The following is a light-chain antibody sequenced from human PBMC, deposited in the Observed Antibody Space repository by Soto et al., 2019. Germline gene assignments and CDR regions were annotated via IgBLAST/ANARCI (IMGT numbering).Light chain of an antibody. CDR1: TGAVTNGHY. Sequence: QAVVSQEPSLTVSPGSTFTLTCGSSTGAVTNGHYPYWFQQKPGQAPRTLIYDTTNRHSWTPARFSGSLLGGKAALTLSGAQPEDEAEYYCLLSYNGPYVFGTGTKVTVL. CDR3: LLSYNGPYV. J-gene: IGLJ1*01. CDR2: DTT. V-gene: IGLV7-46*01.